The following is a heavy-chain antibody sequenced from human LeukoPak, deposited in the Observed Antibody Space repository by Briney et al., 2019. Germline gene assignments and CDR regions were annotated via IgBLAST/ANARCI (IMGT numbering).Heavy chain of an antibody. CDR3: GRDRPYRSGWYTDY. CDR1: GYIFTNYG. CDR2: ISAYDGET. J-gene: IGHJ4*02. Sequence: AASVKVSCKASGYIFTNYGISWFRQAPGQGLEWVTWISAYDGETKNAQKFKDRVTATTDTSTRTAYMELRSLTSDDTAVYYCGRDRPYRSGWYTDYWGQGTLVTVSS. V-gene: IGHV1-18*01. D-gene: IGHD6-19*01.